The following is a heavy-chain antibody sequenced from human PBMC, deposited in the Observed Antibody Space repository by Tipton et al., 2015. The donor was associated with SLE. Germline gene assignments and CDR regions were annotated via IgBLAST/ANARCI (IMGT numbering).Heavy chain of an antibody. CDR2: IYHSGST. CDR1: GGSVSSGSYY. Sequence: GLVKPSETLSLTCTVSGGSVSSGSYYWSWIRQPPGKGLEWIGYIYHSGSTYYNPSLKSRVTISVDRSKNQFSLKLSSVTAADTAVYYCARGGPEDYYDSSGYPFDYWGQGTLVTVSS. J-gene: IGHJ4*02. V-gene: IGHV4-30-2*01. CDR3: ARGGPEDYYDSSGYPFDY. D-gene: IGHD3-22*01.